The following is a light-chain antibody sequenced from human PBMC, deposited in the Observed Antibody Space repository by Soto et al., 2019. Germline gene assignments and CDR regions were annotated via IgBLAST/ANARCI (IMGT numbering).Light chain of an antibody. CDR3: QQYTISSPT. CDR1: QSVSSSD. CDR2: GPS. Sequence: EIVLTQSPGTLSLSPGERATLSCRASQSVSSSDLVWYQQKRGQPPRLLFYGPSSRATGIPDRFSGSGSGTAFTLTISRLEPEDFAVYYCQQYTISSPTFGQGTKVEVK. J-gene: IGKJ1*01. V-gene: IGKV3-20*01.